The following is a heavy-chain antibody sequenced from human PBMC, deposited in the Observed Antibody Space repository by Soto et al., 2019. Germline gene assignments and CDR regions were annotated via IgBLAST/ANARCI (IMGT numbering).Heavy chain of an antibody. CDR1: GFTFSSYA. CDR2: ISGSGGST. J-gene: IGHJ5*02. Sequence: GGSLRLSCAASGFTFSSYAMSWVRQAPGKGLEWVSAISGSGGSTYYADSVKGRFTISRDNSKNTLYLQMNSLRAEDTAVYYCAKDIGGRAVAGPNWFDPWGQGTLVTVSS. D-gene: IGHD6-19*01. V-gene: IGHV3-23*01. CDR3: AKDIGGRAVAGPNWFDP.